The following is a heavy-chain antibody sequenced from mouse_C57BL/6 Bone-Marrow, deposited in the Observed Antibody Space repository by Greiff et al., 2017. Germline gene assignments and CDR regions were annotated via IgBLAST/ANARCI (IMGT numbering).Heavy chain of an antibody. D-gene: IGHD2-1*01. CDR1: GYTFTSYW. V-gene: IGHV1-69*01. J-gene: IGHJ3*01. Sequence: QVQLQQPGAELVMPGASVKLSCKASGYTFTSYWMHWVKQRPGQGLEWIGEIDPSDSYTNYNQKFKGKSTLTVDKSSSTAYMQLSSLTSEDSAVYYCARMGGIYYGNYGFAYWGQGTLVTVSA. CDR3: ARMGGIYYGNYGFAY. CDR2: IDPSDSYT.